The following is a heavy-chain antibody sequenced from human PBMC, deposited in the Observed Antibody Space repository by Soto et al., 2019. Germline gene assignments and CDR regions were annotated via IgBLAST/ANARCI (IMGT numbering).Heavy chain of an antibody. CDR2: IYYSGST. CDR1: GGSISSSSYY. CDR3: ARSMTTLFDP. D-gene: IGHD4-17*01. Sequence: SETLSLTCTVSGGSISSSSYYWGWIRQPPGKGLEWIGSIYYSGSTYYNPSLKSRVTISVDTSKNQFSLKLSSVTAADTAVYYCARSMTTLFDPWGQGTLVTVSS. J-gene: IGHJ5*02. V-gene: IGHV4-39*01.